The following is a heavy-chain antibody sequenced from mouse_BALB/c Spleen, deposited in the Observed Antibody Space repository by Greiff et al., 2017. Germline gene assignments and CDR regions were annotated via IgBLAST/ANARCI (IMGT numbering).Heavy chain of an antibody. Sequence: QSGAELVRPGSSVKISCKASGYAFSSYWMNWVKQRPGQGLEWIGQIYPGDGDTNYNGKFKGKATLTADKSSSTAYMQLSSLTSEDSAVYFCARYYDPYYYAMDYWGQGTSVTVSS. CDR2: IYPGDGDT. J-gene: IGHJ4*01. CDR3: ARYYDPYYYAMDY. V-gene: IGHV1-80*01. D-gene: IGHD2-4*01. CDR1: GYAFSSYW.